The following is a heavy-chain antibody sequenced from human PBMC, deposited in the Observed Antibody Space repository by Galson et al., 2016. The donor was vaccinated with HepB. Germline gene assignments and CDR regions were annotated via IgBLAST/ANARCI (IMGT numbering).Heavy chain of an antibody. CDR1: GFTFSHYA. V-gene: IGHV3-9*01. D-gene: IGHD3-9*01. J-gene: IGHJ2*01. CDR2: ISWNSGSI. Sequence: SLRLSCAASGFTFSHYAMNWVRQAPVTGLEWVSGISWNSGSIGYADSVKGRFTISRDNSKNMLFLQVNGLIAEDTAIYYCAKVGRAYFDIFNGVDWYFDLWGRGTLVTVPS. CDR3: AKVGRAYFDIFNGVDWYFDL.